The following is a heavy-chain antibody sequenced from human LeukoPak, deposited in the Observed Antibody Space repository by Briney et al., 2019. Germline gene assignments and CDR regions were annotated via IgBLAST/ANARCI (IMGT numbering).Heavy chain of an antibody. Sequence: GGSLRLSCAASGFPFSSYGMHWVRQAPGKGLEWVANIKQDGSEKYYVDSVKGRFTISRDNAKNSLYLQMNSLRAEDTAVYYCARDPRQYYFDYWGQGTLVTVSS. J-gene: IGHJ4*02. CDR3: ARDPRQYYFDY. CDR2: IKQDGSEK. V-gene: IGHV3-7*04. CDR1: GFPFSSYG.